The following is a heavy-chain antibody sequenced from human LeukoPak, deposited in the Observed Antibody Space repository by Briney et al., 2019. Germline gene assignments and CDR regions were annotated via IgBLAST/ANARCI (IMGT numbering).Heavy chain of an antibody. CDR1: RFTFSGYA. CDR2: IRTNAGST. Sequence: GGSLRLSCVASRFTFSGYAMTWVRQAPGKGLEWVSSIRTNAGSTYYSDSVKGRFTISRDNSKHTVYLQMSSLRSEESAVYYCVKGSLYCSGGSCYSGAFDIWGQGTLVTVSS. D-gene: IGHD2-15*01. V-gene: IGHV3-23*01. CDR3: VKGSLYCSGGSCYSGAFDI. J-gene: IGHJ3*02.